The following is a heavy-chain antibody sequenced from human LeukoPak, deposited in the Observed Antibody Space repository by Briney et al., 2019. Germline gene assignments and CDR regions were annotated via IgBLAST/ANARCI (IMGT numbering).Heavy chain of an antibody. V-gene: IGHV4-61*01. CDR2: IYYSGST. D-gene: IGHD3-22*01. J-gene: IGHJ4*02. Sequence: SETLSLTCTVSGGSVSSGSYYWSWIWQPPGKGLEWIGYIYYSGSTNYNPSLKSRVTISVDTSKNQFSLKLSSVTAADTAVYYCARAPAGADYYDSSGYSYYFDYWGQGALVTVSS. CDR3: ARAPAGADYYDSSGYSYYFDY. CDR1: GGSVSSGSYY.